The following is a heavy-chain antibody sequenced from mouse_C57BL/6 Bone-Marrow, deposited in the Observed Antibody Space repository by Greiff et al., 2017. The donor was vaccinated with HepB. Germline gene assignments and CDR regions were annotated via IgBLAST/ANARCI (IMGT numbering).Heavy chain of an antibody. CDR2: IYPGSGNT. CDR1: GYTFTDYY. V-gene: IGHV1-76*01. Sequence: VKLMESGAELVRPGASVKLSCKASGYTFTDYYINWVKQRPGQGLEWIARIYPGSGNTYYNEKFKGKATLTAEKSSSTAYMELSSLTSEDSAVYFCANSDYWGQGTALTVSS. CDR3: ANSDY. J-gene: IGHJ2*01.